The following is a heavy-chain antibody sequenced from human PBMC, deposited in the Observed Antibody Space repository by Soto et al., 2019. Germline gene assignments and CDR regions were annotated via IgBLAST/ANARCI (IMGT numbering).Heavy chain of an antibody. CDR3: ARREIQGPIDY. Sequence: QVQLQESGPGLVKPSDTLSLTCAVSGYSISSSNWWGWIRQPPGKGLEWIGYIYYSGTTYYNPSLKSRVTRSVDTSKNQFSLRLTSVTAVDTAVYYCARREIQGPIDYWGQGTLVTVSS. V-gene: IGHV4-28*01. J-gene: IGHJ4*02. D-gene: IGHD1-26*01. CDR1: GYSISSSNW. CDR2: IYYSGTT.